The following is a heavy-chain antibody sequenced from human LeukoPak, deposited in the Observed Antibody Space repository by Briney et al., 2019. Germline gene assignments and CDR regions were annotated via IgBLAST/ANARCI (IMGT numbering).Heavy chain of an antibody. Sequence: SETLSLTCAVSGFSISSGYYWGWIRQPPGKGLEWIGSIYHSGSTHYNPSLKSRVTISVDTSKNQFSLKLSSVTAADTAVYYCARNGTNNHFDYWGQGTLVTVSS. D-gene: IGHD1/OR15-1a*01. V-gene: IGHV4-38-2*01. J-gene: IGHJ4*02. CDR3: ARNGTNNHFDY. CDR2: IYHSGST. CDR1: GFSISSGYY.